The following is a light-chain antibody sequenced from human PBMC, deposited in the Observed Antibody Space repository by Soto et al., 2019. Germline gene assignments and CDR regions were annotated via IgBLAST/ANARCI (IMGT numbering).Light chain of an antibody. J-gene: IGKJ4*01. V-gene: IGKV3-15*01. CDR3: QQYNEWPLT. CDR1: QSVSNN. Sequence: EIVMTQSPATLSVSPGERATLSCRASQSVSNNFAWYQQKPGQAPRLLIYHASTGATGIPARFSGSGSGTELTLTISSVQSEDFAVYYCQQYNEWPLTFGGGTKVESK. CDR2: HAS.